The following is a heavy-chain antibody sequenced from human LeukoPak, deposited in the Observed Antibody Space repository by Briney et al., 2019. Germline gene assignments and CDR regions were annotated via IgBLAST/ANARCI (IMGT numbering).Heavy chain of an antibody. D-gene: IGHD3-22*01. CDR1: GYTFTSYG. CDR3: ARDYYDSSGYYYDAFDI. V-gene: IGHV1-18*01. CDR2: SSTYNGNT. J-gene: IGHJ3*02. Sequence: ASVKVSCKASGYTFTSYGISWVRQAPGQGLEWMGWSSTYNGNTYYAQKLQGRVTMTTDTSTSTTYMELRSLRSDDTAVYYCARDYYDSSGYYYDAFDIWGQGTMVTVSS.